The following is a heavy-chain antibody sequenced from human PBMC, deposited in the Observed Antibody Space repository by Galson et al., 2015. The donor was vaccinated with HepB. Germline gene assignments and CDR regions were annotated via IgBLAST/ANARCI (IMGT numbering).Heavy chain of an antibody. CDR3: ARWVRRGGAFDI. D-gene: IGHD3-16*01. CDR1: GGSISSDY. V-gene: IGHV4-59*08. CDR2: IYYSEST. Sequence: ETLSLTCTVSGGSISSDYWSWIRQPPGKGLEWIGYIYYSESTNYNPSLKSRVTISVDTSKNQFSLRLSSVTAADTAVYSCARWVRRGGAFDIWGQGTMVTVSS. J-gene: IGHJ3*02.